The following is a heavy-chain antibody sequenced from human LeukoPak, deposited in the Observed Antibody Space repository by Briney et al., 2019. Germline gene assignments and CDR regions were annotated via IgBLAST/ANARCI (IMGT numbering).Heavy chain of an antibody. J-gene: IGHJ4*02. Sequence: ASVKVSCMASGYAFTSYGISWLRQAPGQGLEWMGWISAYNGNTDYAQKLQGRVNMTTDTSTSTAYMELRSLRSDDTAVYYCARDNPRFTYYCDYWGQGTLVTVSS. CDR1: GYAFTSYG. CDR3: ARDNPRFTYYCDY. V-gene: IGHV1-18*04. CDR2: ISAYNGNT.